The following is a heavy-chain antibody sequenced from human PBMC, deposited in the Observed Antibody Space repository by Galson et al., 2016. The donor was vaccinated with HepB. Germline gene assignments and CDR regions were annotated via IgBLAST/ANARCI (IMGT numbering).Heavy chain of an antibody. CDR3: AGGYFWFGEGLSDF. CDR2: IKQDGSEK. V-gene: IGHV3-7*03. J-gene: IGHJ4*02. D-gene: IGHD3-10*01. Sequence: SLRLSCAASGFTFSSYWMNWVRQAPGKGLEWEANIKQDGSEKYYVDSVKGRFTISRDNARKSLYLQMDSLRAEDTALYYCAGGYFWFGEGLSDFWGQGTLVTVSS. CDR1: GFTFSSYW.